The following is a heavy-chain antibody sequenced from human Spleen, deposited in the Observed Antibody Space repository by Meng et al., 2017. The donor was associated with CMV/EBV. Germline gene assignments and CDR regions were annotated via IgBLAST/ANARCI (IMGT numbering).Heavy chain of an antibody. CDR2: ISGSGGST. CDR3: TTVLYYYDSSGDHAFDF. J-gene: IGHJ4*02. Sequence: GESLKISCAASGFTFSSYAMSWVRQAPGKGLEWVSAISGSGGSTYYADSVKGRFTISRDNSKNTLFLQMSSLRAEDTAVYYCTTVLYYYDSSGDHAFDFWGQGTLVTVSS. CDR1: GFTFSSYA. D-gene: IGHD3-22*01. V-gene: IGHV3-23*01.